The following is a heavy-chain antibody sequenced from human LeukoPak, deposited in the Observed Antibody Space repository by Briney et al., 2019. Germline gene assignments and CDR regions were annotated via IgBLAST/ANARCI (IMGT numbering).Heavy chain of an antibody. D-gene: IGHD3-10*01. J-gene: IGHJ6*03. CDR3: ARDNGERFGELYYYYYMDV. CDR1: GGSFSSYY. Sequence: SETLSLTCAVYGGSFSSYYWSWIRQPPGKGLEWIGEINHSGSTNYNPSLKSRVTISVDTSKNQFSLKLSSVTAADTAVYYCARDNGERFGELYYYYYMDVWGKGTTVTISS. V-gene: IGHV4-34*01. CDR2: INHSGST.